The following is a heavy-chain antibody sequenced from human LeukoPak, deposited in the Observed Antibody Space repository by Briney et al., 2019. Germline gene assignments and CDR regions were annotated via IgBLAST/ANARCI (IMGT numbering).Heavy chain of an antibody. J-gene: IGHJ4*02. CDR3: ARGGGSGWHDY. CDR2: IWYDGSNK. CDR1: GFTFSSYG. D-gene: IGHD6-19*01. V-gene: IGHV3-33*08. Sequence: GGSLRLSCAASGFTFSSYGMHWVRQAPGKGLEWVAVIWYDGSNKYYADSVKGRFTISRDNSKNTLYLQMNSLRAEDTAVYYCARGGGSGWHDYWGQGTLVTVSS.